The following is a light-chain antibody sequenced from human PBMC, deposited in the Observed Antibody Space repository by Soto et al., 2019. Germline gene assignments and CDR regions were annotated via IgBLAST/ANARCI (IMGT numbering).Light chain of an antibody. Sequence: EIVLTQSPATLSLSPGERATLSCRASQSVTSYLAWYQQKPGQPPRLLIYDASSRATGIPAKFSGSGSGTDFTLTISSLEPEDFAVYYCQQRSDWPRLTFGGGTKVEIK. CDR2: DAS. CDR3: QQRSDWPRLT. J-gene: IGKJ4*01. V-gene: IGKV3-11*01. CDR1: QSVTSY.